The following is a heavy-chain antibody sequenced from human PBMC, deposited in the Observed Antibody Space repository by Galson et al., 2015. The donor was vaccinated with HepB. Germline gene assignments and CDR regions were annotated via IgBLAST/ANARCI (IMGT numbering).Heavy chain of an antibody. V-gene: IGHV1-46*01. CDR1: GYTFTSYY. CDR2: INPSGGST. CDR3: ARGGLVVVVPAAS. J-gene: IGHJ4*02. D-gene: IGHD2-2*01. Sequence: CKASGYTFTSYYMHWVRQAPGQGLEWMGIINPSGGSTSYAQKFQGRVTMTRDTSTSTVYMELSSLRSEDTAVYYCARGGLVVVVPAASWGQGTLVTVSS.